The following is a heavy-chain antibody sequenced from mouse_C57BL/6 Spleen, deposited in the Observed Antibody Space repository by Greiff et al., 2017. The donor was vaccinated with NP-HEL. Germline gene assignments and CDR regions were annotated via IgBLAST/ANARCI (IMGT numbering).Heavy chain of an antibody. V-gene: IGHV5-9-1*02. D-gene: IGHD1-1*01. J-gene: IGHJ4*01. CDR2: ISSGGDYI. Sequence: DVMLVESGEGLVKPGGSLKLSCAASGFTFSSYAMSWVRQTPEKRLEWVAYISSGGDYIYYADTVKGRFTISRDNARNTLYLQMSSLKSEDTAMYYCTRGGGSSYGNAMDYWGQGTSVTVSS. CDR3: TRGGGSSYGNAMDY. CDR1: GFTFSSYA.